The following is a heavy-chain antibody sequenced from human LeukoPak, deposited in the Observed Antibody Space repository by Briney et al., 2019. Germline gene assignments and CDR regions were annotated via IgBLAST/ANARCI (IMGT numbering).Heavy chain of an antibody. CDR3: ARSKAVAGPIDY. V-gene: IGHV4-61*01. Sequence: SETLSLTCTVSGGSVSSGSYYWSWIRQPPGKGLEWIGYIYYSGSTNYNPSLKSRVTISVDTSKNQFSLKLSSVTAADTAVYYCARSKAVAGPIDYWGQGTLVTVSS. D-gene: IGHD6-19*01. CDR2: IYYSGST. J-gene: IGHJ4*02. CDR1: GGSVSSGSYY.